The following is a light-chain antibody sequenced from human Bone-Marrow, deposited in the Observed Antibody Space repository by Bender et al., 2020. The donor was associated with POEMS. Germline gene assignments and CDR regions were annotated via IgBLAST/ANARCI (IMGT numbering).Light chain of an antibody. CDR3: VAWDASLNGWV. J-gene: IGLJ3*02. V-gene: IGLV2-14*02. CDR1: SGDVGSYNL. Sequence: QSALTQPASVSGSPGQSITISCTGTSGDVGSYNLVSWYQQHPGKAPKVIIYEVTKRPSGVPDRFSGSKSGTSASLAITGLQSDDEAIYFCVAWDASLNGWVFGGGTKLTVL. CDR2: EVT.